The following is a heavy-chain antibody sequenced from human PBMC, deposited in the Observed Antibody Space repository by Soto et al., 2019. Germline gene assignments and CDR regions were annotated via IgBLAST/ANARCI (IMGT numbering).Heavy chain of an antibody. CDR1: GGSFRSNNW. J-gene: IGHJ6*02. CDR2: IYHSGVT. V-gene: IGHV4-4*02. D-gene: IGHD2-2*01. CDR3: ARGATLYCSSTSCYQVGPWRNSYGMDV. Sequence: PSETLSLTCAVSGGSFRSNNWWSWVRQPPGKGLEWIGEIYHSGVTNYIPSLKSRVTISVDKSKNQFSLKLSSLTAADTAVYYCARGATLYCSSTSCYQVGPWRNSYGMDVWGQGTTVTVSS.